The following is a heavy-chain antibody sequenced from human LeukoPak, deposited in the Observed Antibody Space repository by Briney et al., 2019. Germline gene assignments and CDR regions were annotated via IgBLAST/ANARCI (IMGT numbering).Heavy chain of an antibody. V-gene: IGHV3-23*01. Sequence: GGSLRLSCAASGFTFSSYGMHWVRQAPRKGLEWVSVIFGSGDSTYYADSVKGRFTISRDKSKNTLYLQMHSLRAEDTAVYYCAKDQKPDSGYDIDYWGQGTLVTVSS. CDR2: IFGSGDST. CDR1: GFTFSSYG. CDR3: AKDQKPDSGYDIDY. J-gene: IGHJ4*02. D-gene: IGHD5-12*01.